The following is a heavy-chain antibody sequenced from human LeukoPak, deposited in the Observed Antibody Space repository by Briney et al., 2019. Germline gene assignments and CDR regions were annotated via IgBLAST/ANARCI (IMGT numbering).Heavy chain of an antibody. Sequence: ASVKVSCKASGCTFTDFYIHWVRQAPGQGLEWMGWINPKSGGTNYAQKFRDRVTVTRDTSISPAYMELSRLTSDDTAQYYCARAYCGGDCPPGGYWGQGTLVTVSS. J-gene: IGHJ4*02. V-gene: IGHV1-2*02. D-gene: IGHD2-21*02. CDR3: ARAYCGGDCPPGGY. CDR2: INPKSGGT. CDR1: GCTFTDFY.